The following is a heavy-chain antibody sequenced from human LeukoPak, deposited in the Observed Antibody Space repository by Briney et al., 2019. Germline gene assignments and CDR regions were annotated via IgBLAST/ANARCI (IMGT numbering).Heavy chain of an antibody. V-gene: IGHV3-66*04. Sequence: GGSLRLSCATSGFTVNSNDMTWVRQAPGKGLEWVSLIYISGVTKYADSVQGRFSISRDVYMNTLHLQMNGLRVEDTAVYYCARRSPPYWGQGTLVTVSS. CDR3: ARRSPPY. J-gene: IGHJ4*02. CDR2: IYISGVT. CDR1: GFTVNSND. D-gene: IGHD3-10*01.